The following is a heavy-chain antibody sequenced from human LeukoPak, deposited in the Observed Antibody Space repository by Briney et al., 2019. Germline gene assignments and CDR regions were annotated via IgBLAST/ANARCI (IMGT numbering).Heavy chain of an antibody. CDR2: ISRSGSTI. V-gene: IGHV3-48*03. Sequence: GGSLRLSCAASGFSFSSYEMNWVRQAPGKGLEWVSYISRSGSTIYYADSVKGRFTISRDNAKNTLFLQMNSLRAEDTAVYYCSKNGEGCAFCTGGTCYPYYYYYMDVWGKGTTVTISS. CDR3: SKNGEGCAFCTGGTCYPYYYYYMDV. J-gene: IGHJ6*03. CDR1: GFSFSSYE. D-gene: IGHD2-15*01.